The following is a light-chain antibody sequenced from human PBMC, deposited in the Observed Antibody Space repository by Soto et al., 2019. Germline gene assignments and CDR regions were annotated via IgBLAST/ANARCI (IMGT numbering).Light chain of an antibody. Sequence: QSALTHPASVSGSPGQSITISCTGTSSDVGGYNYVSWYQQHPGKAPKLMIYEVSNRPSGVSNRFSGSKSGNTASLTISGLQAEDEADYYCSSYTSSSTRVFGTATKVTVL. CDR3: SSYTSSSTRV. CDR2: EVS. CDR1: SSDVGGYNY. V-gene: IGLV2-14*01. J-gene: IGLJ1*01.